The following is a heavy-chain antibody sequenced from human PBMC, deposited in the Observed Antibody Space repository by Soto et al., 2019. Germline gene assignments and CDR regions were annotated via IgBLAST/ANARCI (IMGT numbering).Heavy chain of an antibody. CDR3: ARPPTFLNRPYYFDS. CDR1: GFTFSNYA. V-gene: IGHV3-23*01. J-gene: IGHJ4*02. CDR2: SSGSGGST. Sequence: GGSLRLSCAASGFTFSNYAMNWVRQAPGKGLEWVSVSSGSGGSTDYADSVKGRFTISRDNSKNTLYLQMNSLRADDTAVYYCARPPTFLNRPYYFDSWGQGTLVTVSS.